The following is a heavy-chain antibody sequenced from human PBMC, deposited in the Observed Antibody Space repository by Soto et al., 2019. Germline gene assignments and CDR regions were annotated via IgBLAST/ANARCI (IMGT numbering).Heavy chain of an antibody. J-gene: IGHJ5*02. CDR3: AGYNWNYYFDP. D-gene: IGHD1-7*01. CDR2: IYHSGST. V-gene: IGHV4-61*01. Sequence: SETLSLTCTVSGGSVRDGSYYWAWLRQPPGKGLEWTGHIYHSGSTIYNPSLKSRVTISIDTSKSQFSLNLNSMTAADTAVYYCAGYNWNYYFDPWGQGTLVTVSS. CDR1: GGSVRDGSYY.